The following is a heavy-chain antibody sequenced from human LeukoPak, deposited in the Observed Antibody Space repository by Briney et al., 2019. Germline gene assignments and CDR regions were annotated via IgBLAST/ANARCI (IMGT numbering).Heavy chain of an antibody. J-gene: IGHJ3*02. Sequence: GESLRISCNVPGYRFTNSFITWGRQMPGKGLEWMGMIDPCDSYTNYSPSFQGHVTISADKSISTSYLQWSSLKASDTGLYYCASDQSRRDAFDIWGQGTMVAVSS. CDR2: IDPCDSYT. V-gene: IGHV5-10-1*01. CDR3: ASDQSRRDAFDI. CDR1: GYRFTNSF.